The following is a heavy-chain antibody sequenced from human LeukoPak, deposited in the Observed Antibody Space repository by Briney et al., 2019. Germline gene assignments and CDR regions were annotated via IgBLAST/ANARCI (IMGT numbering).Heavy chain of an antibody. D-gene: IGHD6-25*01. CDR1: GFSFRSYT. V-gene: IGHV3-48*01. CDR3: ARFAAGGSYYYYTDV. Sequence: GGSLRLSCAASGFSFRSYTMNWVRQPPGKGREGGANIGTSRTTIYYADSVQGRFTTSRDNAKNSLYLQMNSLRADDTAVYYCARFAAGGSYYYYTDVWGKGTTLTVSS. CDR2: IGTSRTTI. J-gene: IGHJ6*03.